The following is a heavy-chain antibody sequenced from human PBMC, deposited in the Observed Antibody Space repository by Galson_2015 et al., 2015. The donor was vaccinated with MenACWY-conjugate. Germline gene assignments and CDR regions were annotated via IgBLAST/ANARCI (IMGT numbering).Heavy chain of an antibody. CDR3: AREGKSNDYGGNSADY. J-gene: IGHJ4*02. Sequence: SVKVSCKASGGTFSTYTFSWVRQAPGQGFEWMGGITPIFGTANYAQKFQGRLTITADKSTTTAYMELSSLRPEDTAVYYCAREGKSNDYGGNSADYWGQGTLVTVSS. CDR1: GGTFSTYT. V-gene: IGHV1-69*06. CDR2: ITPIFGTA. D-gene: IGHD4-23*01.